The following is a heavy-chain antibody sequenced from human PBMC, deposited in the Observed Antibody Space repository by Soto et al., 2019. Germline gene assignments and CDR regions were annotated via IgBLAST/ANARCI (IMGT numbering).Heavy chain of an antibody. V-gene: IGHV2-26*01. Sequence: QVTLKESGPVLVKPTETLTLRCTVSGLSITDSEMGVSWIRHPQGQPLQWLAHIDSSGEKSYRTFLKSRLAISKDTSKSQIVLTMTNMDPADTATYYCARRHLAVAVSPWFDPWGQGIPVTVSS. CDR3: ARRHLAVAVSPWFDP. J-gene: IGHJ5*02. CDR1: GLSITDSEMG. D-gene: IGHD6-19*01. CDR2: IDSSGEK.